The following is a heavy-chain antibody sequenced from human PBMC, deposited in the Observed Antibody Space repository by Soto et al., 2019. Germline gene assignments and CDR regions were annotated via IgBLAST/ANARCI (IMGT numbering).Heavy chain of an antibody. CDR2: MNPNSGNT. J-gene: IGHJ1*01. CDR1: GYSFTSYD. Sequence: QVLLVQSGAEVKKPGASVKVSCKASGYSFTSYDINWVRQATGQGLEWMGWMNPNSGNTGYAQKFQGRVTMTRNTSISTAYMELSSLRSEDTAVYYCARVSMGSSSEDFQHWGQGTLVTVSS. CDR3: ARVSMGSSSEDFQH. V-gene: IGHV1-8*01. D-gene: IGHD6-6*01.